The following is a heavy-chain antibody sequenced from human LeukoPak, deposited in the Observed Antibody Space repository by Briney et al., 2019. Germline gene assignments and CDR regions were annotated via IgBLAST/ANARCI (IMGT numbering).Heavy chain of an antibody. Sequence: KPSETLSLTCTVSGGSISSYYWSWIRQPPGKGLECIAYIYYSGTTNYNPSLKSRVTISVDTSKNQFSLKLSSVTAADTAVYYCARTDGSGSSPYFDYWGQGTLVTVSS. V-gene: IGHV4-59*01. CDR2: IYYSGTT. D-gene: IGHD3-10*01. CDR3: ARTDGSGSSPYFDY. J-gene: IGHJ4*02. CDR1: GGSISSYY.